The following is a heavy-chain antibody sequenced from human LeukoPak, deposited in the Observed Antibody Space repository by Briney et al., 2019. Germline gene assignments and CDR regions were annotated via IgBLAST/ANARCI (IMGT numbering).Heavy chain of an antibody. CDR1: AFTLSNYA. V-gene: IGHV3-30*04. CDR3: ARGSRAIVATKFARGRYMDV. D-gene: IGHD5-12*01. CDR2: ISHDGSNK. J-gene: IGHJ6*03. Sequence: GGSLRLSCTASAFTLSNYAIHWVRQAPGKGLEWVTVISHDGSNKYYADSVRGRFTISRDNSKNTLYLQMNSLRPEDTAVYYCARGSRAIVATKFARGRYMDVWGKGTTVTVSS.